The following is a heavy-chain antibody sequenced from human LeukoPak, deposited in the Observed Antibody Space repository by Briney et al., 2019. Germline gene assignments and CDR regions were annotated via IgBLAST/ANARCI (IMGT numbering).Heavy chain of an antibody. CDR3: ARDLAYSRLDY. V-gene: IGHV3-7*01. CDR2: INPDGSEK. D-gene: IGHD5-18*01. Sequence: SGGSLRLSCAASGFSFGSSWMDWVRQAPGKGLEWVASINPDGSEKYSVDSVEGRFTISRDNAKNLQYLQVNSLRVEDTALYYCARDLAYSRLDYWGQGMLVTVSS. CDR1: GFSFGSSW. J-gene: IGHJ4*02.